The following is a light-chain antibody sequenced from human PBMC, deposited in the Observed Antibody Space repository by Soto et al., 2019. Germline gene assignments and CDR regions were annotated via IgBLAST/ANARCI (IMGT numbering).Light chain of an antibody. CDR1: QSVSSY. V-gene: IGKV3-11*01. CDR2: DAS. J-gene: IGKJ3*01. CDR3: QQRFT. Sequence: EIVLTQSPATLSLSPGERATLSCRASQSVSSYLAWYQQKPGQAPRLLIYDASNRATGIPARFSGSGSGTDFILTISSLEPEDFAVYYCQQRFTFGPGTKVDIK.